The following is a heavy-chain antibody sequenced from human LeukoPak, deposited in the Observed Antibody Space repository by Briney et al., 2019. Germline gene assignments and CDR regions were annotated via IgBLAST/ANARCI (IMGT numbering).Heavy chain of an antibody. V-gene: IGHV4-31*03. J-gene: IGHJ4*02. D-gene: IGHD3-22*01. Sequence: SETLSLTCTVSGGSISSGGYYWSWIRQHPGKGLEWIGYIYYSGSTYYNPSLKSRVTISVDTSKNQFSLKLSSVTAADTAVYYCARVRSSSGYYYPLFFDYWGQGTLVTVSS. CDR1: GGSISSGGYY. CDR2: IYYSGST. CDR3: ARVRSSSGYYYPLFFDY.